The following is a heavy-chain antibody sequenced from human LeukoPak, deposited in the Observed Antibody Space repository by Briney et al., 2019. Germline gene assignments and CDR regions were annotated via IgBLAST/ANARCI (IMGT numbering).Heavy chain of an antibody. J-gene: IGHJ4*02. CDR3: AKGGPTGSNYFDF. CDR1: EFAFDNYA. Sequence: GGSLRLSCATSEFAFDNYAMSWVRQAPGKGLEWVSVISGSGYYSYYADSVKGRFTVSRDNSKTTLYLQMNSLRADDTAVYYCAKGGPTGSNYFDFWGQGTLVTVSS. D-gene: IGHD1-26*01. V-gene: IGHV3-23*01. CDR2: ISGSGYYS.